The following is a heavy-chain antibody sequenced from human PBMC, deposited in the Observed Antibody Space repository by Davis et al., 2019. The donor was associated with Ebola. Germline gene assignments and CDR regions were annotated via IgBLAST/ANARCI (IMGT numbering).Heavy chain of an antibody. Sequence: ASVKVSCKVSGYTLTDLSMHWVRQAPGKGLEWMGGFDPEDGETIYAQKFQGRVTMTEDTSTDTAYMELSSLRSEDTAVYYCATGDGYPYYLDYWGQGTLVTVSS. D-gene: IGHD5-24*01. CDR2: FDPEDGET. CDR1: GYTLTDLS. V-gene: IGHV1-24*01. CDR3: ATGDGYPYYLDY. J-gene: IGHJ4*02.